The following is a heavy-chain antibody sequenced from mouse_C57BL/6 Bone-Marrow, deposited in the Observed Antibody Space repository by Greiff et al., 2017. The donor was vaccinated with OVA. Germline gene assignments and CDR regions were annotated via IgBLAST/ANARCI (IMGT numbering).Heavy chain of an antibody. J-gene: IGHJ3*01. Sequence: EVMLVESGGGLVQPGGSMKLSCVASGFTFSNYWMNWVRQSPEKGLEWVAQIRLKSDNYATHYAESVKGRFTISRDDSKSSVYLQMNNLRAEDTGIYYCTVHYYGSSPFAYWGQGTLVTVSA. CDR2: IRLKSDNYAT. CDR1: GFTFSNYW. D-gene: IGHD1-1*01. V-gene: IGHV6-3*01. CDR3: TVHYYGSSPFAY.